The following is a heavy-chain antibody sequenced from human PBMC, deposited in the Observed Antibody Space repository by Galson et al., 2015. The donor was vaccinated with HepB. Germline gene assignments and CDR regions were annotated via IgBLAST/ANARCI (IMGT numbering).Heavy chain of an antibody. CDR3: ARRAYTESFRISNNWFDP. Sequence: QSGAEVKKPGESLKISCKDSGGRFTDYWIAWVRQMPGKGLEWMGIIQPGNSNTMYSPSFQGQVTISADKSISTAYLQWSSLKASDTAIYYCARRAYTESFRISNNWFDPWGQGTLVTVSS. V-gene: IGHV5-51*03. CDR1: GGRFTDYW. CDR2: IQPGNSNT. J-gene: IGHJ5*01. D-gene: IGHD1-14*01.